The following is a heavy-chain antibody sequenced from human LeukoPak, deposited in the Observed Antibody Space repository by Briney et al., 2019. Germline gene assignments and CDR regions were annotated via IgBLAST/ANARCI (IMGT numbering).Heavy chain of an antibody. D-gene: IGHD6-19*01. V-gene: IGHV3-23*01. J-gene: IGHJ4*02. CDR1: GFTFSSYA. CDR2: ISGSGGST. Sequence: GASLRLSCAASGFTFSSYAMSWVRQAPGKGLEWVSAISGSGGSTYYADSVKGRFTISRDNSRNTLYLQMNSLRAEDTAVYYCAKDHPYSSGWTFDYWGQGTLVTVSS. CDR3: AKDHPYSSGWTFDY.